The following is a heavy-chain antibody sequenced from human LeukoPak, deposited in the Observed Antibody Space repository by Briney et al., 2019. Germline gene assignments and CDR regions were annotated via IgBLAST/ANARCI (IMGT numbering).Heavy chain of an antibody. CDR1: GFTFNRHS. Sequence: GGSLRLSCEVSGFTFNRHSMSWIRQAPGKGLEWVAKIKEDGTEKYYVGSVEGRFTISRDNSKNTLYLQMNSLRAEDTAVYYCARDKGDWNYGGGAFDYWGQGTLVTVSS. D-gene: IGHD1-7*01. CDR2: IKEDGTEK. V-gene: IGHV3-7*01. CDR3: ARDKGDWNYGGGAFDY. J-gene: IGHJ4*02.